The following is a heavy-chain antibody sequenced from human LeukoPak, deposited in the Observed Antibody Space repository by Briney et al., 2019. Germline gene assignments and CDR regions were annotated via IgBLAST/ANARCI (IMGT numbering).Heavy chain of an antibody. J-gene: IGHJ4*02. D-gene: IGHD4-17*01. CDR1: GFTFSSYS. CDR3: AKDIGLRRGFYYFDY. V-gene: IGHV3-48*01. Sequence: GGSLRLSCAASGFTFSSYSMNWVRQAPGKGLKWVSYISSSSSTIYYADSVKGRFTISRDNAKDSLYLQMNSLRTEDTALYYCAKDIGLRRGFYYFDYWGQGTLVTVSS. CDR2: ISSSSSTI.